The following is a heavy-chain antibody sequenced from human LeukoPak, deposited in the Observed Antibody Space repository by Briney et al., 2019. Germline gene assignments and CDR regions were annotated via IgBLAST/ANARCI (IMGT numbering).Heavy chain of an antibody. CDR2: IYHTGDT. D-gene: IGHD3-3*01. J-gene: IGHJ5*02. CDR1: SGSFSSGGYY. V-gene: IGHV4-31*03. Sequence: SETLSLTCTVSSGSFSSGGYYWSWIRQHPGKGLEWIGNIYHTGDTFYNPSLQSRFIISVDTSKNQFSLKVSSVTAADTAIYYCARRNDPWSGPRNWFDPWGQGILVTASS. CDR3: ARRNDPWSGPRNWFDP.